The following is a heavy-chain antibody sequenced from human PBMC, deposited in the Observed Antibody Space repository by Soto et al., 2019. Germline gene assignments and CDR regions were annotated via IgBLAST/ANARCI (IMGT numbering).Heavy chain of an antibody. CDR3: ARGFTTIFGVVIIQGYFDL. Sequence: SETLSLTCTVSGGSISSYYWSWIRQPPGKGLEWIGYIYYSGSTNYNPSLKSRVTISVDTSKNQFSLKLSSVTAADTAVYYCARGFTTIFGVVIIQGYFDLWGRGTLVTVSS. D-gene: IGHD3-3*01. CDR1: GGSISSYY. V-gene: IGHV4-59*01. J-gene: IGHJ2*01. CDR2: IYYSGST.